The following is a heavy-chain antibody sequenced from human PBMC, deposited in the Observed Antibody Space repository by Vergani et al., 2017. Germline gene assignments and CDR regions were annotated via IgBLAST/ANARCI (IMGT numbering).Heavy chain of an antibody. Sequence: QVQLVQSGAEVKKPGSSVKVSCKSSGGTFSNHVLAWVRQAPGQGLEWMGGILPLFGTPTYAQRFQGRVTITADESTSTAYMELSSLRSEDTAVYYCARARITVVSAWYFDLWGRGTLVTVSS. V-gene: IGHV1-69*01. J-gene: IGHJ2*01. CDR1: GGTFSNHV. CDR2: ILPLFGTP. CDR3: ARARITVVSAWYFDL. D-gene: IGHD3-10*01.